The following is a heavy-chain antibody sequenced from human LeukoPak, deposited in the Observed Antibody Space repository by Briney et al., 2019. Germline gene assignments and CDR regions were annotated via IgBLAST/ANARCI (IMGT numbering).Heavy chain of an antibody. CDR3: AREGAGTTLGGYYFDF. CDR2: ISYDGTNK. Sequence: PGRSPRLSCAASRFTFSTYTMHWVRQAPGKGLEWVAVISYDGTNKYYTDSVKGRFTISRDNSKNTLYLQMHSLRAEDTAVYYCAREGAGTTLGGYYFDFWGQGTLVTVSS. D-gene: IGHD2/OR15-2a*01. V-gene: IGHV3-30-3*01. J-gene: IGHJ4*02. CDR1: RFTFSTYT.